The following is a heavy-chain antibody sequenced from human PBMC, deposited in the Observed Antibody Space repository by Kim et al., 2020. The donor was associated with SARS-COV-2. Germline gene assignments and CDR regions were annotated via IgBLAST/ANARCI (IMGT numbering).Heavy chain of an antibody. CDR1: GFTFSSYA. Sequence: GGSLRLSCAASGFTFSSYAMSWVRQAPGKGLEWVSAISGSGGSTYYADSVKGRFTISRDNSKNTLYLQMNSLRAEDTAVYYCAKEGVEWGSGWYGLFDYWGKGTLVTVSS. J-gene: IGHJ4*02. CDR2: ISGSGGST. CDR3: AKEGVEWGSGWYGLFDY. D-gene: IGHD6-19*01. V-gene: IGHV3-23*01.